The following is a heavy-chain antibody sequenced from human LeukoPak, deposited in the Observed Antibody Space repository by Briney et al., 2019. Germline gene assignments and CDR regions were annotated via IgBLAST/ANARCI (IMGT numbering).Heavy chain of an antibody. D-gene: IGHD3-22*01. CDR1: GFNFRGYA. Sequence: GGSLRLSCAASGFNFRGYAMHWVRLVPGKGLEWVAFLRFDGSNEKYAESLKGRFTISRDNSKDTLYLQINTLRVDDSAVYYCARVLRYDNSGHDSFDIWGQGTMVIVSS. V-gene: IGHV3-30*02. J-gene: IGHJ3*02. CDR3: ARVLRYDNSGHDSFDI. CDR2: LRFDGSNE.